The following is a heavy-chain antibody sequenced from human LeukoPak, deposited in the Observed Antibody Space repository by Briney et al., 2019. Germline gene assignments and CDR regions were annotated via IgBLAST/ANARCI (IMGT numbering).Heavy chain of an antibody. J-gene: IGHJ4*02. CDR3: ARGYYSSSRIDY. Sequence: PRGSLRLSCAASGFPFSNYWMHWVRQAPGKGLVWVSRVNSDGSTTNYADSVKGRFTISRDNAENTLYMRMNSLRPEDTAVYYCARGYYSSSRIDYWGQGTLVTVSS. CDR2: VNSDGSTT. D-gene: IGHD6-13*01. CDR1: GFPFSNYW. V-gene: IGHV3-74*01.